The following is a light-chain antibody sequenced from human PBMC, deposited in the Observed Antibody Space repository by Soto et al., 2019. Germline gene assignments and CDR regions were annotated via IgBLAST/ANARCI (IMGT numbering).Light chain of an antibody. Sequence: QSALTQPASVSGSPGQSITITCTGTSIDVGGHNYVSWYQQHPGKAPKLLIYDVSNRPSEISNRFSGSKSGNTASLTISGLQSEDEADYYCSSYTTASTPVVFGGGTKVTVL. V-gene: IGLV2-14*03. CDR3: SSYTTASTPVV. CDR1: SIDVGGHNY. J-gene: IGLJ2*01. CDR2: DVS.